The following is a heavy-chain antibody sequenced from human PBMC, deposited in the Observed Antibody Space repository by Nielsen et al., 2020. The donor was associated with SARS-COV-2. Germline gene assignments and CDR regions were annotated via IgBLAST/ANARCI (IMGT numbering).Heavy chain of an antibody. J-gene: IGHJ6*02. Sequence: GSLRLSCAVSGGSISSSNWWSWVRQPPGKGLEWIGEIYHSGSTNYNPSLKSRVTISVDKSKNQFSLKLSSVTAADTAVYYCARDSSSTIFGVVTSYGMDVWGQGTTVTVSS. CDR2: IYHSGST. CDR3: ARDSSSTIFGVVTSYGMDV. V-gene: IGHV4-4*02. CDR1: GGSISSSNW. D-gene: IGHD3-3*01.